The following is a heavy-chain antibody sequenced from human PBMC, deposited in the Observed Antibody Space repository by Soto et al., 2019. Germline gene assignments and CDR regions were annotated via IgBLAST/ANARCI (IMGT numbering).Heavy chain of an antibody. V-gene: IGHV1-2*02. Sequence: ASVKVSCKASGYTFTGYYMHWVRQVPGQGLEWMGWINPNSGDTNYAQKLQGRVTMTTDTSTSTAYMELRSLRSDDTAVYYCARDAAVGLFDYWGQGTLVTVSS. CDR2: INPNSGDT. CDR3: ARDAAVGLFDY. CDR1: GYTFTGYY. J-gene: IGHJ4*02. D-gene: IGHD1-26*01.